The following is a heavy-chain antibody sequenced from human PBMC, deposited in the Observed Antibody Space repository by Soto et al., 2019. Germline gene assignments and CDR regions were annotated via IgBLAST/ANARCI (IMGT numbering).Heavy chain of an antibody. D-gene: IGHD2-2*01. CDR3: AREVVVSRGASYFGY. Sequence: GGSLRLSCVGSGFTFISNWMTWVRQAPGKGLEWVANIRQDGSEINYVDSVKGRFTISRDNTKNSLYLQMNSLRAEDTAIYYCAREVVVSRGASYFGYWGPGTLVXVSS. CDR2: IRQDGSEI. V-gene: IGHV3-7*04. CDR1: GFTFISNW. J-gene: IGHJ4*02.